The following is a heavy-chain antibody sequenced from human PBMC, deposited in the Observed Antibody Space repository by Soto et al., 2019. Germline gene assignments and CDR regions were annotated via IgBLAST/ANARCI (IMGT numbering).Heavy chain of an antibody. V-gene: IGHV3-11*01. Sequence: GGSLRLSCAAPGFTFSDYYMSWIRQAPGKGLEWVSYISSSGSTISYADSVKGRFTISRDNAKNSLYLQMNSLRAEDTAVYYCARESIEVPAAMPGYYYYYMDVWGKGTTVTVSS. J-gene: IGHJ6*03. CDR3: ARESIEVPAAMPGYYYYYMDV. CDR1: GFTFSDYY. CDR2: ISSSGSTI. D-gene: IGHD2-2*01.